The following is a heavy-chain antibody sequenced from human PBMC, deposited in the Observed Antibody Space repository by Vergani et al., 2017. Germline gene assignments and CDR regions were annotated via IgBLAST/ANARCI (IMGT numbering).Heavy chain of an antibody. J-gene: IGHJ6*03. Sequence: QVQLVESGGGVVQPGRSLRLSCAASGFTFSSYGMHWVRQAPGKGLEWVAVIWYDGSNKYYADSVKGRFTISRDNSKNTLYLQMNSLRSEDTAVYYCARESGYDPGTQYYYYMDVWGKGTTVTVSS. D-gene: IGHD5-12*01. CDR1: GFTFSSYG. CDR2: IWYDGSNK. CDR3: ARESGYDPGTQYYYYMDV. V-gene: IGHV3-33*08.